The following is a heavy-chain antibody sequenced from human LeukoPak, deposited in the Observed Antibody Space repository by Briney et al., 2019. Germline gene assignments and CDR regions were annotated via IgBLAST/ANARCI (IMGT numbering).Heavy chain of an antibody. CDR2: IKLDGSEK. J-gene: IGHJ4*02. CDR3: ARERFAGDY. V-gene: IGHV3-7*01. D-gene: IGHD2-21*01. Sequence: SGGSLRLSCAASGFTFSNYWMSWVRQAPGKGLEWVANIKLDGSEKYYVDSVKGRFTISRDNAKNSLYLEMNILRPEDTAVYYCARERFAGDYWGQGTLVTVSS. CDR1: GFTFSNYW.